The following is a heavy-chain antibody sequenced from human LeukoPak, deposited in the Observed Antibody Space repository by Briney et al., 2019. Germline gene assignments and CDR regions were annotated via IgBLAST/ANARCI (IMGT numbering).Heavy chain of an antibody. J-gene: IGHJ5*02. Sequence: SVKVSCKASGYTFTSYGISWVRQAPGQGLEWMGGIIPIFGTANYAQKFQGRVTITADESTSTAYMELSSLRSEDTAVYYCARGSNYYDSSAPFDPWGQGTLVTVSS. D-gene: IGHD3-22*01. CDR2: IIPIFGTA. CDR1: GYTFTSYG. CDR3: ARGSNYYDSSAPFDP. V-gene: IGHV1-69*13.